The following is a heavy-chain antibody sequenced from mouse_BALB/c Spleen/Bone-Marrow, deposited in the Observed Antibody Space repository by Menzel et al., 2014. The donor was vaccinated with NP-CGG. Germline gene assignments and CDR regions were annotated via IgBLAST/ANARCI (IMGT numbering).Heavy chain of an antibody. J-gene: IGHJ1*01. V-gene: IGHV1S81*02. Sequence: QVQLKESGAEVVKPGASVRPSCKTSSYTFTNYWMHWVKQRPGQGLEWIGDINPSNGRATYSEKFKSKATLTVDTSSSTAYMQLSSLTSEDSAVYYCARYYNYYFDVWGAGTTVTVSS. CDR1: SYTFTNYW. CDR3: ARYYNYYFDV. D-gene: IGHD1-1*01. CDR2: INPSNGRA.